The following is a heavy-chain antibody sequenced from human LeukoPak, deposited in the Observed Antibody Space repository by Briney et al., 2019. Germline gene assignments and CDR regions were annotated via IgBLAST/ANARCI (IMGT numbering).Heavy chain of an antibody. Sequence: PGGSLRLSCAASGFTFSSYGMHWVRQAPGKGLEWVAVIWYDGSKKNSADSVKGRFTIARDNSKNTLYLQLNSVTPEDTAVYYCARGRYGYYVLLFEYWGQGSLVTVSS. V-gene: IGHV3-33*01. D-gene: IGHD4-17*01. CDR3: ARGRYGYYVLLFEY. J-gene: IGHJ4*02. CDR1: GFTFSSYG. CDR2: IWYDGSKK.